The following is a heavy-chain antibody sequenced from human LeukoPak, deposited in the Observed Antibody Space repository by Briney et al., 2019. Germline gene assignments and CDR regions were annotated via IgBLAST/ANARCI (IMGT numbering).Heavy chain of an antibody. V-gene: IGHV3-23*01. CDR3: AKDQRVVPLAY. D-gene: IGHD2-15*01. CDR1: GFNFSSYA. CDR2: ISASGRST. Sequence: LPGGSLRLSCAASGFNFSSYAMSWVRQAPGKGLEWVSGISASGRSTFYGDSVKGRFTISRDNSKNTLYLQMNSLRAEDTAIYYCAKDQRVVPLAYWGQGTLVTVSS. J-gene: IGHJ4*02.